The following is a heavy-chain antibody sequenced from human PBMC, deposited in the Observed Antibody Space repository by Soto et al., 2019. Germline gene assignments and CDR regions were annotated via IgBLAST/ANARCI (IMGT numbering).Heavy chain of an antibody. D-gene: IGHD1-26*01. CDR3: ARGDGLGATTAYYYYGMDV. Sequence: SETLSLTCTVSGGSISSYYWSWIRQPPGKGLEWIGYIYYSGSTNYNPSLKSRVTISVDTSKNQFSLKLSSVTAADTAVYYCARGDGLGATTAYYYYGMDVWGQGTTVTVSS. V-gene: IGHV4-59*01. CDR2: IYYSGST. CDR1: GGSISSYY. J-gene: IGHJ6*02.